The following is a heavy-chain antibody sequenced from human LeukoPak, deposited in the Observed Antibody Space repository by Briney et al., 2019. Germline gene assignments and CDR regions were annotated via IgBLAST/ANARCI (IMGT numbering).Heavy chain of an antibody. Sequence: GGSLRLSCAASGFTFGTSAMSWVRQTPEKGLEWVSTITSGDGSPYYADSVKGRFTISRDNSNNMLYLQMNSLRAEDTAVYYCAKRGAYYVDYWGRGIPVTVSP. CDR3: AKRGAYYVDY. D-gene: IGHD3-16*01. J-gene: IGHJ4*02. V-gene: IGHV3-23*01. CDR2: ITSGDGSP. CDR1: GFTFGTSA.